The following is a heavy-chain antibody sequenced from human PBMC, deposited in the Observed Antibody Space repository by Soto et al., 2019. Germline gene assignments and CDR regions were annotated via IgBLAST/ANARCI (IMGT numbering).Heavy chain of an antibody. CDR2: FYSSGSI. J-gene: IGHJ5*02. Sequence: SETLSLTCFVSGYFIGAGGYCWSGSRHHPGKGLEWIGSFYSSGSIIYNPSLRSRVSISGDMSTNQFSMSLTSVTAADTARYYCARMYSSGSGWFHPWGPGTLVTVSS. CDR3: ARMYSSGSGWFHP. V-gene: IGHV4-31*02. CDR1: GYFIGAGGYC. D-gene: IGHD6-19*01.